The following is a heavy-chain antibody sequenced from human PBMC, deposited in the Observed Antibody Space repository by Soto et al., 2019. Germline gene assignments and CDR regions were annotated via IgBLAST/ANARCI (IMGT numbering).Heavy chain of an antibody. J-gene: IGHJ4*02. CDR3: AKKDGSDFWSGYSPDY. CDR1: GFTFSRYA. D-gene: IGHD3-3*01. Sequence: GGSLRLSCAASGFTFSRYAMSWVRQAPGKGLEWVSAISGSGGSTYYADSVKGRFTISRDNSKNTLYLQMNSLRAEDTAVYYCAKKDGSDFWSGYSPDYWGQGTLVTVSS. V-gene: IGHV3-23*01. CDR2: ISGSGGST.